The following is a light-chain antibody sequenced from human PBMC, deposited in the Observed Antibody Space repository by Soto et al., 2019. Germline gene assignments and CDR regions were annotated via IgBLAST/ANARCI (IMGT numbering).Light chain of an antibody. CDR1: QSVSSW. Sequence: DIQMTQSPSTLSASVGDRVTITCRASQSVSSWLAWYQQKPGKAPKFLIYDASSLESGVPSRFSGSGSGTEFTLTISSLQPDDFATYYCQQYDNSPLTFSGGTKVEI. CDR2: DAS. V-gene: IGKV1-5*01. J-gene: IGKJ4*01. CDR3: QQYDNSPLT.